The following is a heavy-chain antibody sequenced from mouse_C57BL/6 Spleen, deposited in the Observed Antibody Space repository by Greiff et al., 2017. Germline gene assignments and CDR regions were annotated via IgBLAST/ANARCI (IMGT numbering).Heavy chain of an antibody. Sequence: EVQLQQSGPGLVKPSQSLSLTCSVTGYSITSGYYWNWIRQFPGNKLEWMGYISYDGSNNYNPSLKNRISITRDTSKNQFFLKLNSVTTEDTATYYCAAIYYGYDEGFDYWGQGTTLTVSS. CDR1: GYSITSGYY. D-gene: IGHD2-2*01. CDR3: AAIYYGYDEGFDY. CDR2: ISYDGSN. J-gene: IGHJ2*01. V-gene: IGHV3-6*01.